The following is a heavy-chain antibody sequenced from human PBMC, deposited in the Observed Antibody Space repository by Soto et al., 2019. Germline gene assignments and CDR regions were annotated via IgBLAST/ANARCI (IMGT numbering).Heavy chain of an antibody. V-gene: IGHV2-26*01. CDR2: IFSDNER. J-gene: IGHJ6*02. CDR1: GFSISTSGVG. D-gene: IGHD4-17*01. CDR3: ARMNVDSYQFYYAMDV. Sequence: SGPTLVNPTQTLTLTCTLSGFSISTSGVGVSWIRQPPGKALEWLAHIFSDNERSYSTSLQGRLTISKDTSGSQVVLSMTNVDPVDTATYYCARMNVDSYQFYYAMDVWGQGTTVTVSS.